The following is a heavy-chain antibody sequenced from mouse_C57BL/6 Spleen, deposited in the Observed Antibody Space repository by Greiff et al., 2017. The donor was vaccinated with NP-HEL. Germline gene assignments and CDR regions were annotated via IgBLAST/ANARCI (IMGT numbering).Heavy chain of an antibody. D-gene: IGHD2-12*01. CDR2: INSDGSST. J-gene: IGHJ4*01. V-gene: IGHV5-16*01. CDR3: ARDAYCYDGDYYAMDY. CDR1: GFTFSDYY. Sequence: EVKLVESEGGLVQPGSSMKLSCTASGFTFSDYYMAWVRQVPEKGLEWVANINSDGSSTYYLDSLKSRFIISRDNAKNILYLQMSSLKSEVTSTYYCARDAYCYDGDYYAMDYWGQGTSVTVSS.